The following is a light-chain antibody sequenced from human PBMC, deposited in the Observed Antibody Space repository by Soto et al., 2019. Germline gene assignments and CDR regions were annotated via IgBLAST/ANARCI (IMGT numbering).Light chain of an antibody. V-gene: IGLV2-14*01. CDR3: SSYTSSSTLVV. CDR2: DVS. J-gene: IGLJ1*01. CDR1: SSDVGGYNY. Sequence: SALTQPDSVSGSPGPSITISCTGTSSDVGGYNYVSWYQQHPGKAPKLMIYDVSNRPSGVSNRFSGSKSGNTASLTISGLQAEDEADYYCSSYTSSSTLVVFGTGTKLTVL.